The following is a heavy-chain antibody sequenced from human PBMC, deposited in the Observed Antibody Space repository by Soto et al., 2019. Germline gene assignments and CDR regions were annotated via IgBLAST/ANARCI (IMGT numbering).Heavy chain of an antibody. D-gene: IGHD2-8*01. Sequence: EVQLLESGGGFIHPGGSLRLSCAASGFSFSSFAMNWVRQAPGKGLEWVPINSGSADSTFYADSVKGRFTISRDNSKSTLYLQINSLRAEDTAVYYCAKTRGAMIYAISVYGMDVWGQGTTVTVSS. CDR2: NSGSADST. CDR1: GFSFSSFA. CDR3: AKTRGAMIYAISVYGMDV. V-gene: IGHV3-23*01. J-gene: IGHJ6*02.